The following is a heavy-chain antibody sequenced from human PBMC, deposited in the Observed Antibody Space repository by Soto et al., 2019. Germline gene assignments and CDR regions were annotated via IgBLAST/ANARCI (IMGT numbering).Heavy chain of an antibody. Sequence: QLQLQESGSGLVKPSQTLSLTCAVSGGSISSGGYSWSWIRQPPGKGLEWIGYIYHSGSTYYNPSLKSRVTISVDRSKNQFSLKLSSVTAADTAVYYCASGGSEYSYGRRNYYYYGMDVWGQGTTVTVSS. CDR3: ASGGSEYSYGRRNYYYYGMDV. J-gene: IGHJ6*02. V-gene: IGHV4-30-2*01. CDR2: IYHSGST. CDR1: GGSISSGGYS. D-gene: IGHD5-18*01.